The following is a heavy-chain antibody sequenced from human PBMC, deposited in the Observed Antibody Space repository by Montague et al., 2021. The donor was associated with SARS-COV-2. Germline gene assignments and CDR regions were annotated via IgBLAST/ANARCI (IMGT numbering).Heavy chain of an antibody. D-gene: IGHD6-19*01. J-gene: IGHJ6*02. CDR2: IYHSGST. Sequence: SETLSLTCAVSGGSISSSNWWSWVRQPPGKGLEWIGEIYHSGSTNYNPSLKSRVTISVDKSKNQFSLKLSAVTAADTAVYYCARSRGNLQWPFYYYYGMDVWGRGTTVTVSS. V-gene: IGHV4-4*02. CDR1: GGSISSSNW. CDR3: ARSRGNLQWPFYYYYGMDV.